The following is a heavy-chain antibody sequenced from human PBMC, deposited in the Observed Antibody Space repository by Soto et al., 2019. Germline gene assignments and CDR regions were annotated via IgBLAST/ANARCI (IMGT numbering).Heavy chain of an antibody. CDR2: IDHSGTT. Sequence: SETLSLPCAVYGGSFSDYVRSWIRQPPGKGLEWIGEIDHSGTTLWSPSLQSRVSISVDKPKNQISLKLSSVTVAYTDVYYCARGRHTAMVSKGNWFDPWGQGTPATVSS. CDR3: ARGRHTAMVSKGNWFDP. D-gene: IGHD5-18*01. V-gene: IGHV4-34*01. CDR1: GGSFSDYV. J-gene: IGHJ5*02.